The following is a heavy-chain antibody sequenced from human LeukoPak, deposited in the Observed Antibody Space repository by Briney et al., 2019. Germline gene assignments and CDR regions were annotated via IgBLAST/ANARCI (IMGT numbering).Heavy chain of an antibody. D-gene: IGHD3-22*01. V-gene: IGHV3-23*01. CDR2: ISVSGGST. J-gene: IGHJ2*01. CDR3: ATAFYFDSSGPYWYFDL. CDR1: GFTFTTYA. Sequence: GGSLRLSCAASGFTFTTYAMNWVRQAPGKGLEWVSVISVSGGSTYYADSVKGRFTISRDNSKNTLYLEVNSLRAEDTAVYYCATAFYFDSSGPYWYFDLWGRGTLVTVSS.